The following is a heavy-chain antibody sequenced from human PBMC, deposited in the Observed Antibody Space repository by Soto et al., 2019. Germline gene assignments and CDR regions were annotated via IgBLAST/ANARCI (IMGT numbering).Heavy chain of an antibody. Sequence: QVQLQESGPGLVKPSQTLSLTCNVSGASISSGTSYWTWIRQHPGEGLEWIGHIYFTGATYSNPSLRSRLTMSVDTSKNQFSLKLTSVTAAYTATYYCASIPRRGYSYGIDYWGQGTLVTLSS. CDR1: GASISSGTSY. CDR2: IYFTGAT. D-gene: IGHD3-22*01. CDR3: ASIPRRGYSYGIDY. J-gene: IGHJ4*02. V-gene: IGHV4-31*03.